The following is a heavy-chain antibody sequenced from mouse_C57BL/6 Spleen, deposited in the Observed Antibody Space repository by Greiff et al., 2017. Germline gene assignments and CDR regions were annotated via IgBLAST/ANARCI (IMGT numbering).Heavy chain of an antibody. Sequence: VQLQQPGAELVKPGASVQLSCTASGYTFTSYWMHWVKQTPGQGLEWIGMIHPNTGSTTYNEKFKSKAILTEDISSSTAYTLLSSLTSEYSAVYYCARSDYDYLYAMDYWGQGTSVTVSS. V-gene: IGHV1-64*01. CDR2: IHPNTGST. D-gene: IGHD2-4*01. CDR3: ARSDYDYLYAMDY. J-gene: IGHJ4*01. CDR1: GYTFTSYW.